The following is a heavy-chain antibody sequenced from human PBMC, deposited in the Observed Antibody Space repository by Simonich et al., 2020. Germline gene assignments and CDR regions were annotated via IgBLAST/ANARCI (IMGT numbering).Heavy chain of an antibody. Sequence: QVQLVQSGAEVKKPGASVKVSCKASGYTFTSSDINWVRQATGQGLGWLRWINPHRGNTGYAQKCQCRVTITRNTSISTAYMELSSLRSEDTAVYYCARSRYCTNGVCYNWFDPWGQGTLVTVSS. CDR2: INPHRGNT. D-gene: IGHD2-8*01. J-gene: IGHJ5*02. CDR1: GYTFTSSD. CDR3: ARSRYCTNGVCYNWFDP. V-gene: IGHV1-8*03.